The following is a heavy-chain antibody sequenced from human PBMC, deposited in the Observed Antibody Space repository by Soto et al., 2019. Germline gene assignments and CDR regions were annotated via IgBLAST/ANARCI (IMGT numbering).Heavy chain of an antibody. CDR3: ARHPLWFGERIDP. J-gene: IGHJ5*02. V-gene: IGHV4-59*08. D-gene: IGHD3-10*01. CDR2: IYYSGST. Sequence: SETLSLTCTVSGGSISSYYWSWIRQPPGKGLELIGYIYYSGSTNYNPSLKSRVTISVDTSKNQFSLKLSSVTAADTAVYYCARHPLWFGERIDPWGQGTLVTVSS. CDR1: GGSISSYY.